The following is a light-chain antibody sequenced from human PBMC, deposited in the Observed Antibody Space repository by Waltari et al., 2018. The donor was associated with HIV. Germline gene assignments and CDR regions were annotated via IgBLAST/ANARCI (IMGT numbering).Light chain of an antibody. CDR1: SPNIGSNT. Sequence: QSVVTQPPSASGTPGQRVTISCSGSSPNIGSNTVNWYQQPPGTAPKLLIYSNNQRPSGVPDRFSGSKSGTSASLAISGLQSEDEADYYCATWDDSLNAYVVFGGGTKLTVL. CDR2: SNN. CDR3: ATWDDSLNAYVV. V-gene: IGLV1-44*01. J-gene: IGLJ2*01.